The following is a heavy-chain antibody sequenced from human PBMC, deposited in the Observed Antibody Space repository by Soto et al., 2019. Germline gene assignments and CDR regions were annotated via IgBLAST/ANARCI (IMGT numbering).Heavy chain of an antibody. D-gene: IGHD3-22*01. V-gene: IGHV1-18*04. CDR3: ARGGYSSGYHY. CDR1: GYTFTSFD. J-gene: IGHJ4*02. CDR2: TTASTTHP. Sequence: QVQLLQSGTEVKEPWASVKVSCKASGYTFTSFDISWVRQAPGQGLEWGGWTTASTTHPNYAQKLQGRVTMTTDTSRTTAYMELRSLRSDDTAIYYCARGGYSSGYHYWGQGTLVTVSS.